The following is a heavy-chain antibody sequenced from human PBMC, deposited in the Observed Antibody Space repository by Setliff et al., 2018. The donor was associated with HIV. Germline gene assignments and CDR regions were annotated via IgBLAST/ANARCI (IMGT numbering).Heavy chain of an antibody. V-gene: IGHV4-61*02. CDR3: ARGTGYYYDSSGSNCFDP. Sequence: PSETLSLTCTVSGGSISSGNYFWNWIRQPAGKGLEWIGRIYTSGSTHHNPSLESRVTMSVDTSKNQFSLKLSSVTAADTAVYYCARGTGYYYDSSGSNCFDPWGQGTLVTVS. CDR1: GGSISSGNYF. CDR2: IYTSGST. D-gene: IGHD3-22*01. J-gene: IGHJ5*02.